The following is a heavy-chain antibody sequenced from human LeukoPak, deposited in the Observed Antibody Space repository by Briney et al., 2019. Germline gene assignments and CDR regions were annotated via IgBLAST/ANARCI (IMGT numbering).Heavy chain of an antibody. CDR3: ARSSSGASKGSQFDY. D-gene: IGHD1-26*01. CDR2: IYYSGST. V-gene: IGHV4-59*08. J-gene: IGHJ4*02. CDR1: GGSISSYY. Sequence: SETLSLTCTVSGGSISSYYWSWIRQPPGKGLEWIGYIYYSGSTNYNPSLKSRVTISVDTSKNQFSLKLSSVTAADTAVYYCARSSSGASKGSQFDYWGQGTLVTVSS.